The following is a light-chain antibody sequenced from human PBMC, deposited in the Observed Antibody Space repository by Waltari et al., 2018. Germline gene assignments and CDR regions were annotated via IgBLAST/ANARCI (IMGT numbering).Light chain of an antibody. CDR1: QSVSSTY. Sequence: EIVLTQSPGTLSLSPGDRATLSCRASQSVSSTYLAWYQQKPGKAPGLLIYGASSRATGIPDRFSGSGSGTDFTLTISRLEPEDFAVYYCQHYSSSSWTFGQGTKVEIK. CDR3: QHYSSSSWT. V-gene: IGKV3-20*01. CDR2: GAS. J-gene: IGKJ1*01.